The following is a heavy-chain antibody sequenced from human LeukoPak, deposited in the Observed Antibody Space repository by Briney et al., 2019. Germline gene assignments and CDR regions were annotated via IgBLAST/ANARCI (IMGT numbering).Heavy chain of an antibody. CDR1: GYTFTDYY. CDR3: ARGKGDY. J-gene: IGHJ4*02. CDR2: INAKSGDT. Sequence: ASVKVSCKASGYTFTDYYMHWVRQAPGQGLEWMGWINAKSGDTKYAQKFQARVTMTRDTSITTTYMELTSLRSDDTAVYYCARGKGDYWGQGTLVTVSS. V-gene: IGHV1-2*02.